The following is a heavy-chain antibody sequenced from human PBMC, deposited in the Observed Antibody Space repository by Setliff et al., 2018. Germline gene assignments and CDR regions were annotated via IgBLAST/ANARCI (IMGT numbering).Heavy chain of an antibody. CDR3: ARYDSRGYSENYYFDY. J-gene: IGHJ4*02. CDR1: GGSISTTDYY. Sequence: SETLSLTCTVSGGSISTTDYYWGWIRQPPGKGLEWIGCVYYSGNTYYSPSLKSRVTMFVDTSKNQFSLMLYSVTAADTAIYYCARYDSRGYSENYYFDYWGQGTLVTVSS. CDR2: VYYSGNT. D-gene: IGHD3-22*01. V-gene: IGHV4-39*07.